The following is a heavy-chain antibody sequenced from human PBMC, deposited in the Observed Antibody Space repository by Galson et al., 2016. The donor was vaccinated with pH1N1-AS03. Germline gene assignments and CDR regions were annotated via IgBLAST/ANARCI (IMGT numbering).Heavy chain of an antibody. CDR3: ARQGDTSMVTDSHYYHMDV. D-gene: IGHD5-18*01. Sequence: SATLSLTCIVADDSIRSSLYYWGWIRQSTGKGLEWIGSMDHSGSSYYNPSLQSRPTMSVDLSKRHFSLKLTSVTAVDAGVYYRARQGDTSMVTDSHYYHMDVWGKGTTVTVSS. CDR2: MDHSGSS. V-gene: IGHV4-39*01. J-gene: IGHJ6*03. CDR1: DDSIRSSLYY.